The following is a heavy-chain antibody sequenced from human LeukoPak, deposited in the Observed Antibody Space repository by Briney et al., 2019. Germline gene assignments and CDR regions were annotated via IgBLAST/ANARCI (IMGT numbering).Heavy chain of an antibody. CDR2: ISGSGGNT. Sequence: PGGSLRLSCAVSGFTFGSYDMSWVRQAPGKGLEWVSTISGSGGNTYYADSVMGRFTISRDNSKNTVYLQMNSLRAEDTAVYYCAKGGLLSHFDYWGQGTLVTVSS. D-gene: IGHD3-10*01. V-gene: IGHV3-23*01. J-gene: IGHJ4*02. CDR1: GFTFGSYD. CDR3: AKGGLLSHFDY.